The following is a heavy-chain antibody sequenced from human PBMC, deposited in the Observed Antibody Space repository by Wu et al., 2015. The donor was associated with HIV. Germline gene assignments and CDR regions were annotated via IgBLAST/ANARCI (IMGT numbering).Heavy chain of an antibody. V-gene: IGHV1-69*11. CDR2: IIPVLGTP. J-gene: IGHJ4*02. CDR1: GGTFNNYV. D-gene: IGHD2-15*01. CDR3: ARAHMDIVVVRAAPEDTGYFDN. Sequence: QVQLLQSGAEVKKPGSSVKVSCKASGGTFNNYVFNWVRQAPGQGPEWMGGIIPVLGTPNYAQKFQGRVTITADESTSTTYMELSSLRSEDTAVYYCARAHMDIVVVRAAPEDTGYFDNWGQGTLVTVSS.